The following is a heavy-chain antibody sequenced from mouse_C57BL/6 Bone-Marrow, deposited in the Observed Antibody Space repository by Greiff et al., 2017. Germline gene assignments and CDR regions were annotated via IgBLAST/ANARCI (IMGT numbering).Heavy chain of an antibody. D-gene: IGHD1-1*01. J-gene: IGHJ4*01. CDR2: IDPSDSYT. CDR3: ARGPTVVAYYAMDY. Sequence: QVQLQQPGAELVMPGASVKLSCKASGYTFTSYWMHWVKQRPGQGLEWIGEIDPSDSYTNYNQKFKGKSTLTVDKSSSTAYMQLSSLTSEDSAVYYGARGPTVVAYYAMDYWGQGTSVTVSS. V-gene: IGHV1-69*01. CDR1: GYTFTSYW.